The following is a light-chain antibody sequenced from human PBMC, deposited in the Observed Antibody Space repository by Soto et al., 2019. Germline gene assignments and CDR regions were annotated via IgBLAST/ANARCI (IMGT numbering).Light chain of an antibody. CDR2: DVS. Sequence: QSALTQPASVSGSPGQSITISCTGTTSDVGRYNYVSWYQQHPGKAPKLIIYDVSNRPSGVSNRFSGSKSGNTASLTLSGLQAEDEADYYCNSYTSSSTYVFGTGTQLTVL. J-gene: IGLJ1*01. CDR3: NSYTSSSTYV. V-gene: IGLV2-14*01. CDR1: TSDVGRYNY.